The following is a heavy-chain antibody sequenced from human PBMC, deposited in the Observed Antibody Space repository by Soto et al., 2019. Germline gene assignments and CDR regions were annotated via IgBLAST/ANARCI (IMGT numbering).Heavy chain of an antibody. Sequence: GGSLRLSCVASGFTFTRYSMNWLRQAPGKGLEWVSSITISSGSKSYADSVKGRFTISRDNAKNALYLQMDSLRVEDTAVYFCARDYYYDSSGYSPLDYWGQGTQVTVSS. CDR1: GFTFTRYS. V-gene: IGHV3-21*01. D-gene: IGHD3-22*01. J-gene: IGHJ4*02. CDR2: ITISSGSK. CDR3: ARDYYYDSSGYSPLDY.